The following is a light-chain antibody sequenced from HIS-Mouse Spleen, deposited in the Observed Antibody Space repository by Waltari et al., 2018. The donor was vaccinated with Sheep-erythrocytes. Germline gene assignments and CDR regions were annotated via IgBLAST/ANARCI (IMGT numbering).Light chain of an antibody. CDR3: CSYAGSYTWV. CDR2: DVS. J-gene: IGLJ3*02. CDR1: SSDVGGYNH. Sequence: QSALTQPRSVSGSPGQSVTISCTATSSDVGGYNHLSWYQQHPGKAPNRMIYDVSKRPSGVPDRFSGSKSGNTASLTISGLQAEDEADYYCCSYAGSYTWVFGGGTKLTVL. V-gene: IGLV2-11*01.